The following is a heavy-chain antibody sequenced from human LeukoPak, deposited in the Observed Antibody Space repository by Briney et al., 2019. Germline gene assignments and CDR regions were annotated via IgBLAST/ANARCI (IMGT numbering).Heavy chain of an antibody. D-gene: IGHD3-22*01. V-gene: IGHV4-61*01. CDR2: IYYSGST. CDR1: GGSVSSGSYY. Sequence: PSETLSLTCTVSGGSVSSGSYYWSWIRQPPGKGLEWIGYIYYSGSTNYNPSLKSRVTISVDTSKNQFSLKLSSVTAADTAVYYCASHDSSGYSEPSGTHTFDYWGQGTLVTVSS. J-gene: IGHJ4*02. CDR3: ASHDSSGYSEPSGTHTFDY.